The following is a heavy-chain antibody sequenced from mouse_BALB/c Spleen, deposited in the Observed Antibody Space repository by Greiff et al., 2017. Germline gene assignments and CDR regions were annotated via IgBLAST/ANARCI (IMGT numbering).Heavy chain of an antibody. J-gene: IGHJ2*01. CDR3: ARAYGSREGYFDY. V-gene: IGHV2-9*02. CDR2: IWAGGST. D-gene: IGHD1-1*01. CDR1: GFSLTSYG. Sequence: VKLMESGPGLVAPSQSLSITCTVSGFSLTSYGVHWVRQPPGKGLEWLGVIWAGGSTNYNSALMSRLSISKDNSKSQVFLKMNSLQTDDTAMYYCARAYGSREGYFDYWGQGTTLTVSS.